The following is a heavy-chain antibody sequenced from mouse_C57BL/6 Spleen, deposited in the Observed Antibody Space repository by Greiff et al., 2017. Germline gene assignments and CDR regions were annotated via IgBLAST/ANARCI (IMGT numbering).Heavy chain of an antibody. Sequence: VHLVESGPGLVQPSQSLSITCTVSGFSLTSYGVHWVRQSPGKGLEWLGVIWRGGSTDYNAAFMSRLSITKDNSKSQVFFKMNSLQADDTAIYXCAKSGYVFMDYWGQGTSVTVSS. CDR2: IWRGGST. J-gene: IGHJ4*01. D-gene: IGHD2-2*01. CDR3: AKSGYVFMDY. CDR1: GFSLTSYG. V-gene: IGHV2-5*01.